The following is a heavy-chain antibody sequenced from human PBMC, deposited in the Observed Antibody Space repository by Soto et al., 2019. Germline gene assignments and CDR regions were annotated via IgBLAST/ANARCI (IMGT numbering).Heavy chain of an antibody. CDR3: ARADLLAGYHSVYFDY. J-gene: IGHJ4*02. CDR1: GGSISSYY. Sequence: SETLSLTCTVSGGSISSYYWSWIRQPPWKGLEWIGYIYYSGTTNYNPALKRRVTISVDTSKNQFSLKLSSVPAADTAVYYCARADLLAGYHSVYFDYWGQGTLVTVSS. D-gene: IGHD2-15*01. V-gene: IGHV4-59*01. CDR2: IYYSGTT.